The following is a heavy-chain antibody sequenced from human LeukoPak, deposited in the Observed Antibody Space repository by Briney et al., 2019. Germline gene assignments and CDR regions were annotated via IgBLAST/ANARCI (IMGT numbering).Heavy chain of an antibody. Sequence: SETLSLTCTVSGGSISSSSYYWGWIRQPPGKGLEWIGSIYYSGSTYYNPSLKSRVTISVDTSKNQFSLKLSSVTAADTAVYYCARGGDYGDQPYYYYMDVWGKGTTVTVSS. V-gene: IGHV4-39*01. CDR2: IYYSGST. CDR3: ARGGDYGDQPYYYYMDV. CDR1: GGSISSSSYY. D-gene: IGHD4-17*01. J-gene: IGHJ6*03.